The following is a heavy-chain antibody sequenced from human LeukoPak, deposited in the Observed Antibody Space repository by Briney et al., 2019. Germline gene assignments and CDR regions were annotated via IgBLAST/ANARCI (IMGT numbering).Heavy chain of an antibody. V-gene: IGHV4-34*01. J-gene: IGHJ6*03. Sequence: PSETLSLTCAVYGGSFSGYYWSWIRQPPGKGLEWIGEINHSGSTNYNPSLKSRVTISVDTSKNQFSLKLSSVTAADTAVYYCASARRYSYVYYYYMDVWGKGTTVTVSS. CDR1: GGSFSGYY. CDR3: ASARRYSYVYYYYMDV. D-gene: IGHD5-18*01. CDR2: INHSGST.